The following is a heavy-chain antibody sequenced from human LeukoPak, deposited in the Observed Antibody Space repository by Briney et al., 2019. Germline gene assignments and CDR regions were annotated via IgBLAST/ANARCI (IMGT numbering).Heavy chain of an antibody. Sequence: ASVKVSCKASGYTFTGYYMHWVRQAPGQGLEWMGWINPNSGGTNYAQKFQGRVTMTRDTSISTAYMELSRLRSVDTAVYYCARAGSSTSQSDYWGQGTLVTVSS. J-gene: IGHJ4*02. CDR3: ARAGSSTSQSDY. D-gene: IGHD2-2*01. CDR1: GYTFTGYY. V-gene: IGHV1-2*02. CDR2: INPNSGGT.